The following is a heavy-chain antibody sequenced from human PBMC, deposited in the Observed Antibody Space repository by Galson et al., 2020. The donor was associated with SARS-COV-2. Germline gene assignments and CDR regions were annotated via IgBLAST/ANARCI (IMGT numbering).Heavy chain of an antibody. J-gene: IGHJ3*02. CDR2: LHYSGNT. CDR1: GASISSYY. V-gene: IGHV4-59*01. Sequence: SETLSLTCTVSGASISSYYWSWIRQSPGKGLEWIGYLHYSGNTMSNPSLKSRVTTSVDTSKNQFYLNLSSVTAADTAIYYCARDSPLFDAFDIWGQGTMVTVSS. CDR3: ARDSPLFDAFDI.